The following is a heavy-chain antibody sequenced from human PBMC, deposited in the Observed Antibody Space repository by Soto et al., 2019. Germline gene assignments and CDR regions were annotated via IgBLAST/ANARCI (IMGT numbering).Heavy chain of an antibody. Sequence: VQLQESGPGLVKPSQTLSLTCTVSNGSIRSGGYFWSWVRQHPGKGLEWIGHIYYGGRTSYNPSLESRVAMSVDTSKNEFTLKVNSVTAADTAIYYCARFAKEENPKLESWYAFDFWGRGTLVTVSS. CDR2: IYYGGRT. J-gene: IGHJ4*02. CDR3: ARFAKEENPKLESWYAFDF. V-gene: IGHV4-31*03. CDR1: NGSIRSGGYF. D-gene: IGHD6-13*01.